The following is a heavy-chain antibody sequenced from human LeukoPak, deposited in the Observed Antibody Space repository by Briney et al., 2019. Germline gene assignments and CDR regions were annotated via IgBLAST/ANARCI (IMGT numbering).Heavy chain of an antibody. Sequence: SETLSLTCTVSGDSISTYYWSWIRQPPGKGLEWIAYIDYRGSTTYNPSLRSRVTISVDTSRNQFSLKLYSVTAADTAVYYCARESATVVGGFDPWGQGTLVTVSS. J-gene: IGHJ5*02. V-gene: IGHV4-59*01. CDR3: ARESATVVGGFDP. CDR1: GDSISTYY. CDR2: IDYRGST. D-gene: IGHD4-23*01.